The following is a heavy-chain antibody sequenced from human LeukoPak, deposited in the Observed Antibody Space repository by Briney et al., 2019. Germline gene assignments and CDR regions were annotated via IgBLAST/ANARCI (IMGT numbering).Heavy chain of an antibody. J-gene: IGHJ4*02. CDR1: GGSISRYY. V-gene: IGHV4-59*01. Sequence: SETLSLTCTVSGGSISRYYWNWLRQSPGKGLEWLGFIYYIGNTNYNPSLKSRVTISVDTSKNQFSLNLSSVTAADTAVYYCAREVGFGVASYSFDSWGQGTLVTVSS. CDR3: AREVGFGVASYSFDS. CDR2: IYYIGNT. D-gene: IGHD3-3*01.